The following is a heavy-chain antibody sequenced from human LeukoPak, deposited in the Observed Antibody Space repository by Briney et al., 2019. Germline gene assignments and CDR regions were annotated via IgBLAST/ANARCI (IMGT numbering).Heavy chain of an antibody. Sequence: ASVKVSCKASGGTFRSFAISWVRQAPGQGLEWMGWISAFNGNTNYAQKLQGRVTMTTDTSTSTAYMELRSLRSDDTAVYYCARDADYYDSSGYPGYWGQGTLATVSS. V-gene: IGHV1-18*04. CDR3: ARDADYYDSSGYPGY. J-gene: IGHJ4*02. CDR2: ISAFNGNT. CDR1: GGTFRSFA. D-gene: IGHD3-22*01.